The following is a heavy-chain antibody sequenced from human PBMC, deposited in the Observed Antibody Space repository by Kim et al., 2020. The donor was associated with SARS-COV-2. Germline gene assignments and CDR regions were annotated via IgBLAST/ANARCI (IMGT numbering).Heavy chain of an antibody. D-gene: IGHD4-17*01. V-gene: IGHV3-30*02. J-gene: IGHJ4*02. Sequence: YADSVKGRFTISRDNSKNTLYLQMNSLRAEDTAVYYCAKDRLYGSREFDYWGQETLVTVSS. CDR3: AKDRLYGSREFDY.